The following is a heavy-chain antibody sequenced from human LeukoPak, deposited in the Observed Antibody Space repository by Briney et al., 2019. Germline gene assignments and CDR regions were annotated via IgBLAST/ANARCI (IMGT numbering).Heavy chain of an antibody. CDR3: ASATITTTTTAFDY. J-gene: IGHJ4*02. CDR2: IYTSGRT. Sequence: PSETLSLTCTVSGASISSYYWSWIRQPAGKGLEWIGRIYTSGRTNYNPSLKSRVTMSVDTSKNQFSLKLSSVTAADTAVYYCASATITTTTTAFDYWGQGTLVTVSS. CDR1: GASISSYY. V-gene: IGHV4-4*07. D-gene: IGHD4-11*01.